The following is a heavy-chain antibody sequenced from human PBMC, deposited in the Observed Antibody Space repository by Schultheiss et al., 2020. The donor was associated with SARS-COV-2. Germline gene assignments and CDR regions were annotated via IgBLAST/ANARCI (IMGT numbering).Heavy chain of an antibody. CDR3: AKEVYYYGSGSYYNGGFDY. CDR1: GGSISSSSYY. V-gene: IGHV4-39*07. D-gene: IGHD3-10*01. Sequence: SETLSLTCTVSGGSISSSSYYWGWIRQPPGKGLEWIGSIYYSGITYNNPSLKSRVTISVDKSKNQFSLKLSSVTAADTAVYYCAKEVYYYGSGSYYNGGFDYWGQGTLVTVSS. CDR2: IYYSGIT. J-gene: IGHJ4*02.